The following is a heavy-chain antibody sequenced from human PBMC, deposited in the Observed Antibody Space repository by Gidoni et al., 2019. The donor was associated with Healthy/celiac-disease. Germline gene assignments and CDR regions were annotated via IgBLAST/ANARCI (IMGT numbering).Heavy chain of an antibody. V-gene: IGHV2-70*04. D-gene: IGHD4-17*01. CDR1: GFSLSTSGMR. CDR3: ARSYGGKGFDY. CDR2: IDWDDDK. Sequence: QVTLKESGPALVKPTQTLTLTCTFSGFSLSTSGMRASWIRQPPGKALEWLARIDWDDDKFYSTSLKTRLTISKDTSKNQVVLIMTNMDPVDTATYYCARSYGGKGFDYWGQGTLVTVSS. J-gene: IGHJ4*02.